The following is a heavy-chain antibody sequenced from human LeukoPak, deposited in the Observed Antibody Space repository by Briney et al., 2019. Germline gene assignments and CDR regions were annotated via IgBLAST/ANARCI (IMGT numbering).Heavy chain of an antibody. CDR1: SGSVSSGSYY. D-gene: IGHD6-19*01. CDR2: IYYSGST. CDR3: ARVISSGWSYYFDY. J-gene: IGHJ4*02. V-gene: IGHV4-61*01. Sequence: SETLSLTCTVSSGSVSSGSYYWSWIRQPPGKGLEWIGYIYYSGSTNYNPSLKSRVTISVDTSKNQFSLKLSSVTAADTAVYYCARVISSGWSYYFDYWGQGTLVTVSS.